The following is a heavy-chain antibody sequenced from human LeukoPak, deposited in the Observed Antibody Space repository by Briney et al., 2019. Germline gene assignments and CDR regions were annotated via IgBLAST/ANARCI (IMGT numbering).Heavy chain of an antibody. Sequence: PGGSLRLSCAVSGFTFSRYTMNWVRQAPGKGLEWVSSITSSSSYIYYADSVKGRFTISRDNAKNSLYLQMNSLRAEDTAVYFCAREKSAAVDLWGQGTLVTVSS. CDR3: AREKSAAVDL. J-gene: IGHJ4*02. CDR2: ITSSSSYI. CDR1: GFTFSRYT. V-gene: IGHV3-21*01. D-gene: IGHD6-13*01.